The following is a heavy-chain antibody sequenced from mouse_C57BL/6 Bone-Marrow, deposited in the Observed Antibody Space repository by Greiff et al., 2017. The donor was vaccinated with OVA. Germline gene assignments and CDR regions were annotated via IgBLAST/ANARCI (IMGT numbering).Heavy chain of an antibody. J-gene: IGHJ2*01. V-gene: IGHV1-80*01. CDR1: GYAFSSYW. D-gene: IGHD1-1*01. CDR3: ERDAMESSDFDY. Sequence: QVQLQQSGAELVKPGASVKISCKASGYAFSSYWMNWVKQRPGKGLEWLGQIYPGDGDTNYKGKFKGKATLTADKSSSTAYMQLSGLTSDESAVYVGERDAMESSDFDYWGRGTTPTVSA. CDR2: IYPGDGDT.